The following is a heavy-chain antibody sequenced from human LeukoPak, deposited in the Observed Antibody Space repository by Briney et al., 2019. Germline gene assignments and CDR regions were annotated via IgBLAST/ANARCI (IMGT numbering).Heavy chain of an antibody. Sequence: HPGGPLRLSCAAYGFTFSSYGMHWVRQAPGKGLEWVAVIWYDGSNKYYADSVKGRFTISRDNSKNTLYLQMNSLRAEDTAVYYCARDLESFDIWGQGTMVTVSS. CDR2: IWYDGSNK. CDR1: GFTFSSYG. V-gene: IGHV3-33*01. J-gene: IGHJ3*02. CDR3: ARDLESFDI.